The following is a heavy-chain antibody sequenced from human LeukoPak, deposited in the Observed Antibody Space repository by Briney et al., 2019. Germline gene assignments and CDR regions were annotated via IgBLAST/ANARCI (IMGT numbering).Heavy chain of an antibody. Sequence: ASVKVSCKTSGYTFINYGISWLRQAPGHGLEYMGWISAYSGDTNYAPKFQGRVTMTADTSTSTVYMELRSLRSDDAAVYYCAREGALAGNIPLWYFDLWGRGTLVTVSS. CDR2: ISAYSGDT. J-gene: IGHJ2*01. V-gene: IGHV1-18*01. CDR1: GYTFINYG. D-gene: IGHD6-19*01. CDR3: AREGALAGNIPLWYFDL.